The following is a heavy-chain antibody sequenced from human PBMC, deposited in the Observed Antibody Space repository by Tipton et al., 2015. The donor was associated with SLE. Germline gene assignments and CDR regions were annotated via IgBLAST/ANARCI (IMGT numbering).Heavy chain of an antibody. J-gene: IGHJ4*02. CDR2: VSGKNDHT. D-gene: IGHD3/OR15-3a*01. Sequence: QLVQSGVEVKRPGASVKVSCKASGYTFTSFGISWVRQAPGQGLEWMGWVSGKNDHTNYVQKLQGRVTMTADTSTSTAYMELRSLTSDDTAVYYCARDHFVLGPSPLDCYFDSWGQGTLVSVSS. V-gene: IGHV1-18*01. CDR3: ARDHFVLGPSPLDCYFDS. CDR1: GYTFTSFG.